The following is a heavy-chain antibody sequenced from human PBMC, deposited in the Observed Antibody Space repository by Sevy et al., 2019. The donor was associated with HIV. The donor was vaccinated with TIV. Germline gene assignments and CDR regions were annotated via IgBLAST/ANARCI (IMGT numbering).Heavy chain of an antibody. D-gene: IGHD3-9*01. CDR2: IIPIFGTA. Sequence: ASVKVSCKASGGTFSSYAISWVRQAPGQGLEWMGGIIPIFGTANYAQKFQGRVTITADKSTSTAYMELSSLRSEDTAVYYCARAPYYDILTGYLNFDYWGQGTLVTVSS. CDR1: GGTFSSYA. CDR3: ARAPYYDILTGYLNFDY. V-gene: IGHV1-69*06. J-gene: IGHJ4*02.